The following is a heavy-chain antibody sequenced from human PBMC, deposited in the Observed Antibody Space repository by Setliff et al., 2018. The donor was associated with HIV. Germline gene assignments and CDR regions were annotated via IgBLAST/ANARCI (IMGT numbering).Heavy chain of an antibody. V-gene: IGHV1-69*13. J-gene: IGHJ4*02. CDR3: ARGVRVTVVQRASSLDY. CDR2: FNPIFTSP. D-gene: IGHD2-21*02. Sequence: SVKVSCKSSGGIFTTSSINWMRQVPGQGLEWMGGFNPIFTSPDYAQKFQDRITMTADESTSTAYMELRSLTSEDTAVYFCARGVRVTVVQRASSLDYWGQGTLVTVSS. CDR1: GGIFTTSS.